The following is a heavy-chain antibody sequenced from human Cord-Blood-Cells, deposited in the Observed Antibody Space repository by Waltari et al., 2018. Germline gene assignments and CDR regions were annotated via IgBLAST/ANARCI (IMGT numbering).Heavy chain of an antibody. V-gene: IGHV3-30*04. CDR2: ISYDGSNK. CDR1: GFTFRSYA. J-gene: IGHJ3*02. Sequence: QVQLVESGGGVVQPGRSLRLSCAASGFTFRSYAMHWVRQAPGKGLEWVAVISYDGSNKYYADSVKGRFTISRDNSKNTLYLQMNSLRAEDMAVYYCARGVDILTGYDAFDIWGQGTMVTVSS. CDR3: ARGVDILTGYDAFDI. D-gene: IGHD3-9*01.